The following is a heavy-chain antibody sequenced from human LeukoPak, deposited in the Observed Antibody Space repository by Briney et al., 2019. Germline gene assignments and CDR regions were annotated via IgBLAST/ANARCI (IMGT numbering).Heavy chain of an antibody. V-gene: IGHV3-53*05. CDR3: AGVSTMIVVDAFDI. D-gene: IGHD3-22*01. J-gene: IGHJ3*02. CDR1: GFTVSSNY. CDR2: IYSGGST. Sequence: GGSLRLSCAASGFTVSSNYMSWVRQAPGKGLEWDSVIYSGGSTYYADSVKGRFTISRDNSKNTLYLQMNSLRAEDTAVYYCAGVSTMIVVDAFDIWGQGTMVTVSS.